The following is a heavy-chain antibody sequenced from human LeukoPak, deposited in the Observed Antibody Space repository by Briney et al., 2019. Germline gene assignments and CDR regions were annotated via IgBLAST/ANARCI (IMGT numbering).Heavy chain of an antibody. J-gene: IGHJ4*02. CDR3: GKGRGSSSYYHFDY. CDR2: IIGSGGST. D-gene: IGHD6-13*01. Sequence: GGPLRLFCAASGFTFSNYAMSWVRQAPGKGLEWISRIIGSGGSTYYAVSVRGRFTISRDNSKNTLYLQMNSLRAEDTALYYCGKGRGSSSYYHFDYWGQGTLVSVSS. CDR1: GFTFSNYA. V-gene: IGHV3-23*01.